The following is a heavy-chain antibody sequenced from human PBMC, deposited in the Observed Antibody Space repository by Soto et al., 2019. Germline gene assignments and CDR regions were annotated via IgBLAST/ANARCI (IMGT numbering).Heavy chain of an antibody. CDR1: GYSFTSYW. Sequence: PGESLKISCKGSGYSFTSYWISWVRQMPGKGLEWMGRIDPSDSYTNYSPSFQGHVTISADKSISTAYLQWSSLKASDTAMYYCARMPIWFGVLYGMDVWGQGTTVTVSS. CDR3: ARMPIWFGVLYGMDV. CDR2: IDPSDSYT. V-gene: IGHV5-10-1*01. J-gene: IGHJ6*02. D-gene: IGHD3-10*01.